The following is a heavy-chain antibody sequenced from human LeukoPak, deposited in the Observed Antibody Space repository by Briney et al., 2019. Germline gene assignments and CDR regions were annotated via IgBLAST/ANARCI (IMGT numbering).Heavy chain of an antibody. J-gene: IGHJ6*02. CDR3: ARATTAYYYGMDV. CDR2: IYYSGST. Sequence: SETLSLTCTVSGGSISSGGYYWSWIRQHPGKGLEWIGYIYYSGSTYYNPSLKSRVTISVDRSKNQFSLKLSSVTAADTAVYYCARATTAYYYGMDVWGQGTTVTASS. D-gene: IGHD4-17*01. CDR1: GGSISSGGYY. V-gene: IGHV4-31*03.